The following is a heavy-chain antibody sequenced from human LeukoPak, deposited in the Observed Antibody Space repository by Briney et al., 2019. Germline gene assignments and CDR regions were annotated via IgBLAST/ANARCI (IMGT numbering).Heavy chain of an antibody. V-gene: IGHV4-34*01. Sequence: SETLSLTCAVYGGFSTGYYWSWIRQPPGRGREWIGEINHSGSTNYNPSLKSRVTISVDTSKNQSSLKLSSVTAADTAVYYCARVLRKGVSYFDYWGQGTLVTVSS. CDR2: INHSGST. D-gene: IGHD3-10*01. J-gene: IGHJ4*02. CDR3: ARVLRKGVSYFDY. CDR1: GGFSTGYY.